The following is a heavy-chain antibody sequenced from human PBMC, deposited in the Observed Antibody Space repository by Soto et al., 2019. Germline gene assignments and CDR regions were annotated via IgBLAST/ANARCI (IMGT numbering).Heavy chain of an antibody. Sequence: QVQLQESGPGLVKPSETLSLTCTVSGGSISSYYWSWIRQPPGKGLEWIGYIYYSGSTNYNPSLKRRVTISVDTSKNQFSLKLSSVTAADTAVYYCARDSSSSPFDYWGQGTLVTVSS. CDR3: ARDSSSSPFDY. J-gene: IGHJ4*02. CDR1: GGSISSYY. CDR2: IYYSGST. D-gene: IGHD6-6*01. V-gene: IGHV4-59*01.